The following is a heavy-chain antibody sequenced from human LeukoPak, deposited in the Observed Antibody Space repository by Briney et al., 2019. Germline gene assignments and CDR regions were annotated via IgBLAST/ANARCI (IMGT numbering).Heavy chain of an antibody. CDR3: ASSFYDFWSGYDYPFDY. J-gene: IGHJ4*02. CDR1: GFTFSSYW. V-gene: IGHV3-7*01. Sequence: GGSLRLSCAASGFTFSSYWMSWVRQAPGKGLEWVANIKQDGSEKYYVDSVKGRFTISRDNAKNSLYLQMNSLRAEDTAVYYCASSFYDFWSGYDYPFDYWGQGTLVTVSS. D-gene: IGHD3-3*01. CDR2: IKQDGSEK.